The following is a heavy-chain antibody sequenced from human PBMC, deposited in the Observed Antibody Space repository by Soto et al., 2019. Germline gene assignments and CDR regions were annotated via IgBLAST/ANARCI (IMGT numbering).Heavy chain of an antibody. V-gene: IGHV6-1*01. J-gene: IGHJ6*03. CDR1: GDSVSSNSAA. D-gene: IGHD6-13*01. CDR2: TYYRSKWYN. CDR3: AVGYRLKEIAAAGSWYYMDV. Sequence: PSPTLSLTCAISGDSVSSNSAAWNWIRQSPSRGLEWLGRTYYRSKWYNDYAVSVKSRITINPDTSKNQFSLQLNSVTPEDTAVYYCAVGYRLKEIAAAGSWYYMDVWGKGTTVTVSS.